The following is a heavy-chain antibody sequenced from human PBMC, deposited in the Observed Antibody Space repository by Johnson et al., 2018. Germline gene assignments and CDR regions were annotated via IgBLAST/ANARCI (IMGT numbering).Heavy chain of an antibody. D-gene: IGHD2-15*01. Sequence: VQLVESGGGLVQPXGSLRLSCAASGFTFSNYGMHWVRQAPGKGLEWVAVIWYDGSNKYYADSVKGRFTISRDNSKNTLYLQMTSLRTEDTAVYYCARDCFGGSSIYYFYYMDVWGKGTTVTVSS. J-gene: IGHJ6*03. CDR2: IWYDGSNK. CDR1: GFTFSNYG. CDR3: ARDCFGGSSIYYFYYMDV. V-gene: IGHV3-33*08.